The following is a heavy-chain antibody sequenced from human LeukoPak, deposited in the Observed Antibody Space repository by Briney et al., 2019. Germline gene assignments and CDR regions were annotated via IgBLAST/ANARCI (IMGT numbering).Heavy chain of an antibody. CDR2: NSGST. J-gene: IGHJ3*02. CDR1: GDSLSDYF. Sequence: SETLSLTCTVSGDSLSDYFWSWIRHPPGKGLECIGYNSGSTNYNATLKSRVTILLVRSKNQFSLKLSSVTAADTTVYYCARGRGYGGNYLRSFDIWGQGTMVTVSS. V-gene: IGHV4-59*08. CDR3: ARGRGYGGNYLRSFDI. D-gene: IGHD1-26*01.